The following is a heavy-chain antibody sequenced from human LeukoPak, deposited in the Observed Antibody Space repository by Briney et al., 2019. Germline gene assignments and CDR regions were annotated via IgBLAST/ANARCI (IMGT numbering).Heavy chain of an antibody. J-gene: IGHJ6*03. Sequence: SETLSLTCAVYGGSFSGYYWSWIRQPPGKGLEWIGSIYYSGSTYYNPSLKSRVTISVDTSKNQFSLKLSSVTAADTAVYYCARHVGEGLWFGELPMDVWGKGTTVTISS. CDR2: IYYSGST. CDR1: GGSFSGYY. V-gene: IGHV4-34*01. CDR3: ARHVGEGLWFGELPMDV. D-gene: IGHD3-10*01.